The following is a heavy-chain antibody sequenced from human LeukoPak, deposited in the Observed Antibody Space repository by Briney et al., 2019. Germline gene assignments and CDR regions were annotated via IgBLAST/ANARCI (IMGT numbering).Heavy chain of an antibody. D-gene: IGHD2-15*01. V-gene: IGHV4-4*02. CDR2: IYHSGST. J-gene: IGHJ5*02. CDR3: ARAIDCSGGSCYDP. Sequence: SETPSLTCAVSGGSISSSNWWSWVRQPPGKGLEWIGEIYHSGSTNYNPSLKSRVTISVDKSKNQFSLKLSSVTAADTAVYYCARAIDCSGGSCYDPWGQGTLVTVSS. CDR1: GGSISSSNW.